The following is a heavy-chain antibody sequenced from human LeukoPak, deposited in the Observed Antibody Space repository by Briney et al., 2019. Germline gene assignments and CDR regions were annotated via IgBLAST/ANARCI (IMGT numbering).Heavy chain of an antibody. J-gene: IGHJ5*02. D-gene: IGHD1-26*01. V-gene: IGHV3-21*04. CDR2: ISSSGSYI. CDR1: GFTLSSYS. CDR3: ARGTSGSYPNWFDP. Sequence: PGGSLRLSCAASGFTLSSYSMHWVRQAPGKGLEWVSSISSSGSYIYYADSVKGRFTISRDNAKNSLYLQMNSLRADDTAVYYCARGTSGSYPNWFDPWGQGTLVTVSS.